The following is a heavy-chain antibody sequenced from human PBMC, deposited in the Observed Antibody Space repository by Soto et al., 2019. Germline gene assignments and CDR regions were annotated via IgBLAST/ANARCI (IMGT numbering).Heavy chain of an antibody. J-gene: IGHJ3*02. CDR3: VSYGSGSYYIVFFAFDI. CDR2: IYYRGST. Sequence: SETLSLTCTVSGGSVSRGSYYWSWIRQTPGKGLEWIGYIYYRGSTNYNPSLKSRVTISVDTSKNQFTLKLSSVTAADTAVYYCVSYGSGSYYIVFFAFDIWGQGTMVTVSS. V-gene: IGHV4-61*01. CDR1: GGSVSRGSYY. D-gene: IGHD3-10*01.